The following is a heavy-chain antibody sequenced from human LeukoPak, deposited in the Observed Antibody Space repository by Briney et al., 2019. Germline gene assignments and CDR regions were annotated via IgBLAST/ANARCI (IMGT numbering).Heavy chain of an antibody. CDR3: ARGHTAVTRHFDF. Sequence: GGSLRLSCAVSGLTFSNYDMNWVRQAPGKGLEWVSIISSGSSAIFSADALKGRFTISRDDAKNLLYLDMNSLRAEDTAVYYCARGHTAVTRHFDFWGQGTLVTVSS. CDR1: GLTFSNYD. CDR2: ISSGSSAI. V-gene: IGHV3-21*01. J-gene: IGHJ4*02. D-gene: IGHD4-17*01.